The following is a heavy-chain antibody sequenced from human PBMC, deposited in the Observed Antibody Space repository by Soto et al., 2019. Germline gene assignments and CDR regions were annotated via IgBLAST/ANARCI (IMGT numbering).Heavy chain of an antibody. J-gene: IGHJ4*02. CDR3: ASNPSLVGLCDY. CDR1: GFTVSNYA. D-gene: IGHD2-15*01. Sequence: EVQLLESGGGLVQPGGSLRLSCEASGFTVSNYAMSWVRQAPGKGLEWVSAISGSGGSTFYADSGKGRFTISRDNSNNTLYLQLTSLRAEDTAVYYGASNPSLVGLCDYLGQGTLVTVSS. V-gene: IGHV3-23*01. CDR2: ISGSGGST.